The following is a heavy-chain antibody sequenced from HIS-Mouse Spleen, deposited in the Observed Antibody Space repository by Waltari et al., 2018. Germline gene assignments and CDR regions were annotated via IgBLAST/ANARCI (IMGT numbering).Heavy chain of an antibody. CDR3: ARDLELDAFDI. CDR2: INSDGSST. J-gene: IGHJ3*02. D-gene: IGHD1-1*01. Sequence: EVQLVESGGGLVQPGGSLSLSCAASCFLFSSYWMHWVRQAPGKGLVWVSRINSDGSSTSYADSVKGRFTISRDNAKNTLYLQMNSLRAEDTAVYYCARDLELDAFDIWGQGTMVTVSS. CDR1: CFLFSSYW. V-gene: IGHV3-74*01.